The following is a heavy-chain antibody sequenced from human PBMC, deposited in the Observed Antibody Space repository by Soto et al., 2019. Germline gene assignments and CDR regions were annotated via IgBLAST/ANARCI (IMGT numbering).Heavy chain of an antibody. V-gene: IGHV3-66*01. J-gene: IGHJ4*02. CDR3: AREGQWLRGGYFDY. D-gene: IGHD6-19*01. Sequence: EVQLVESGGGLVQPGGSLRLSCAAAGFTVSSNYMSLVRQAPGQGLEWVSVSYSGVSTYYADSVKGRFNISRENSKNTLYLQMNSLRAEDTAVYYCAREGQWLRGGYFDYWGQGTLVTVSS. CDR1: GFTVSSNY. CDR2: SYSGVST.